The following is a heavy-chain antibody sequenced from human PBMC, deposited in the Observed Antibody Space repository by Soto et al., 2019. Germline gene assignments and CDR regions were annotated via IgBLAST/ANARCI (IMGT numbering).Heavy chain of an antibody. CDR1: GFTFSNFA. CDR3: EKGYCSSTDCSFNY. J-gene: IGHJ4*02. CDR2: ISGTGDTT. D-gene: IGHD2-2*01. Sequence: EVQLLESGGGLVQPGGSLRLSCAASGFTFSNFAMNWVRQVPGNGLEWVSIISGTGDTTYYADSVKGRFTISRDNSRGTLYLQMSSLRAEDTAVYYCEKGYCSSTDCSFNYWGQGTLVTVSS. V-gene: IGHV3-23*01.